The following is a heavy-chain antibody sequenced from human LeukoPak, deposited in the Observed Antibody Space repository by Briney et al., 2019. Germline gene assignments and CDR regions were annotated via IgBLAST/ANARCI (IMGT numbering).Heavy chain of an antibody. Sequence: ASVKVSCKASGYTFSDYYIHWVRQAPGQGLEWMGRINPNSGGTNYAQKFQGRVTMIRDTSISTAYMELSRLRSDDTALYYCARAGVWDYSDTSGYHNGAFDIWGQGTMVTVSS. V-gene: IGHV1-2*06. D-gene: IGHD3-22*01. J-gene: IGHJ3*02. CDR1: GYTFSDYY. CDR2: INPNSGGT. CDR3: ARAGVWDYSDTSGYHNGAFDI.